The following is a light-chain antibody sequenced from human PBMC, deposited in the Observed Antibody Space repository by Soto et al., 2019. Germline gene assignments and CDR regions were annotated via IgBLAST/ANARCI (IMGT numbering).Light chain of an antibody. CDR2: SNN. CDR1: SSNIGSNY. CDR3: AAWDDSLSGQEV. Sequence: QSVLTQPPSASGTPGQRVTLSCSGSSSNIGSNYVYWYQQLPGTAPKLLIYSNNHRPSGVPDRFSGSKSGTSASLAISGLRSEDEADYYCAAWDDSLSGQEVFGGGTKLTVL. V-gene: IGLV1-47*02. J-gene: IGLJ2*01.